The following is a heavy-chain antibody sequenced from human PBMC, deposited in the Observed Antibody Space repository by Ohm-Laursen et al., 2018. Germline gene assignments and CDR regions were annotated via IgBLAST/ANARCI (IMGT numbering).Heavy chain of an antibody. Sequence: RSLRLSCAASGFIFSSFGMHWVRQAPGKGLEWVALISNDGSNKYYVDSVKGRFTISRDNSKNTLNLQMNSLRTEDTAVYYCAGDPGDAVTFDYWGQGTLVTVSS. CDR3: AGDPGDAVTFDY. V-gene: IGHV3-30*03. CDR2: ISNDGSNK. CDR1: GFIFSSFG. J-gene: IGHJ4*02. D-gene: IGHD2-21*01.